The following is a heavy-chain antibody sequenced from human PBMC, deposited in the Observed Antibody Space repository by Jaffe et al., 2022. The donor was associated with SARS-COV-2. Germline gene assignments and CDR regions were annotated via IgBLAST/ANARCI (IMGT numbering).Heavy chain of an antibody. V-gene: IGHV4-39*01. CDR1: GGSISSSSYY. Sequence: QLQLQESGPGLVKPSETLSLTCTVSGGSISSSSYYWGWIRQPPGKGLEWIGSIYYSGGTYYNPSLKSRVTISVDTSKNQFSLKLSSVTAADTALYYCARLTTAIVTFDFWGQGTLVTVSS. CDR2: IYYSGGT. CDR3: ARLTTAIVTFDF. D-gene: IGHD5-18*01. J-gene: IGHJ4*02.